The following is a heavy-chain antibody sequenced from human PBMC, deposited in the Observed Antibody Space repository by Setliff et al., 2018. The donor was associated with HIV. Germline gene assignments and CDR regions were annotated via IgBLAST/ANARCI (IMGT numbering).Heavy chain of an antibody. D-gene: IGHD6-6*01. Sequence: LSLTCTVSGGSISSHYWNWIRQPPGKGLEWIGYIHYSGSINYNPSLKSRVTISGDSSKNQVSLMLSSVTAADTAVYHCARLSSYRSSSYYFDYWGQGARVTVSS. J-gene: IGHJ4*02. CDR1: GGSISSHY. CDR3: ARLSSYRSSSYYFDY. V-gene: IGHV4-59*11. CDR2: IHYSGSI.